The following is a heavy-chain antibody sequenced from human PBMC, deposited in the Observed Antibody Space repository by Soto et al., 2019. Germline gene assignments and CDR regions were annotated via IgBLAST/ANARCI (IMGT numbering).Heavy chain of an antibody. Sequence: PGWSLRLSCAASGFTVSSNYMSWVRQAPGKGLEWVSVIYSGGSTYYAAPVKGRFTISRDDSKNTLYLQMNSLKTEDTAVYYCTTASGGSGSYYNFDYWGQGTLVTVS. CDR1: GFTVSSNY. CDR3: TTASGGSGSYYNFDY. V-gene: IGHV3-53*01. J-gene: IGHJ4*02. D-gene: IGHD3-10*01. CDR2: IYSGGST.